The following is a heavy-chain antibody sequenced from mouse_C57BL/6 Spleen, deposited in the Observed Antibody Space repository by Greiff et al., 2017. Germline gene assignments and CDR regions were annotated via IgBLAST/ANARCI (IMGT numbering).Heavy chain of an antibody. CDR3: ARDGNYAMDY. D-gene: IGHD2-3*01. Sequence: EVKVVESGGGLVNPGGSLKLSCAASGFTFSDYGMHWVRQAPEKGLEWVAYISSGSSTIYYADTVKGRFTISRDNAKNTLFLQMTSLRSEDTAMYYCARDGNYAMDYWGQGTSVTVSS. CDR2: ISSGSSTI. CDR1: GFTFSDYG. V-gene: IGHV5-17*01. J-gene: IGHJ4*01.